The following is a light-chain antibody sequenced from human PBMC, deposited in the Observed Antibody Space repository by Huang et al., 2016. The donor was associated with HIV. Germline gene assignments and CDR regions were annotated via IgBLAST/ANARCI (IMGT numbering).Light chain of an antibody. CDR1: QSVSSN. CDR3: QQYNNWPPNT. CDR2: GAS. J-gene: IGKJ2*01. Sequence: EMVMTQSPATLSVSPGERATLSCRASQSVSSNLAWYQQKPGQAPRLLIYGASTRSTAIPARVSGSGSGTEFTLTISSLQSEDFAVYYCQQYNNWPPNTFGQGTKLEMK. V-gene: IGKV3-15*01.